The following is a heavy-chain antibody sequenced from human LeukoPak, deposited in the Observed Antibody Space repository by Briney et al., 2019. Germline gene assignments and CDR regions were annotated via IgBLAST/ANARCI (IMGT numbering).Heavy chain of an antibody. Sequence: ASVKVSCKASGYTFTSYGISWVRHAPGQGLEWMGWISAYNGNTNYAQKLQGRVTMTTDTSTSTAYMELRSLRSDDTAVYYCARDQVYCSGGSCYWVDYYYYGMDVWGQGTTVTVSS. CDR2: ISAYNGNT. V-gene: IGHV1-18*01. CDR1: GYTFTSYG. J-gene: IGHJ6*02. D-gene: IGHD2-15*01. CDR3: ARDQVYCSGGSCYWVDYYYYGMDV.